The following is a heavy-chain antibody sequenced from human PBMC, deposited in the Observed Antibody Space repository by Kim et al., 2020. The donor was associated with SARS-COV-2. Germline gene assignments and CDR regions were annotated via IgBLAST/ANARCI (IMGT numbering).Heavy chain of an antibody. J-gene: IGHJ3*02. D-gene: IGHD2-21*02. V-gene: IGHV1-18*01. Sequence: ASVKVSCKASGYTFTSYGISWVRQAPGQGLEWMGWISAYNGNTNYAQKLQGRVTMTTDTSTSTAYMELRSLRSDDTAVYYCARDLGLAYCGGDCYPGAFDIWGQGTMVTVSS. CDR1: GYTFTSYG. CDR2: ISAYNGNT. CDR3: ARDLGLAYCGGDCYPGAFDI.